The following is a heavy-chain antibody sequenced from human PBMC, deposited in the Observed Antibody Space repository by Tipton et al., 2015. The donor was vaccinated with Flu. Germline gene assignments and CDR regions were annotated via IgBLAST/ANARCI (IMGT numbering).Heavy chain of an antibody. CDR2: INPSGGST. J-gene: IGHJ4*02. V-gene: IGHV1-46*01. CDR1: GYTFTGYF. Sequence: QLVQSGAEVKMPGASVKVSCKASGYTFTGYFMRWVRQAPGQRLEWVAIINPSGGSTKYTQKFQGRVTVTRDTSTSTVYMELSSLRSEDTAVYYCARDLSFDYWGQGTLVTVSS. CDR3: ARDLSFDY.